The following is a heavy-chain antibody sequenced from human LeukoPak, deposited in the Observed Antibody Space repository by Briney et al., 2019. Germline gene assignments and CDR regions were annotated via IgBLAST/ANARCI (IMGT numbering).Heavy chain of an antibody. CDR1: GGSISNYY. Sequence: SETLSLTCTVSGGSISNYYWNWIRQPPGKGLEWIGEISHSGSTTYNPSLRSRVTISGDTSKKQFSLKLSSVTAADTAVYYCVTYYYGSSAPKRNYWGQGILVTVSS. CDR2: ISHSGST. J-gene: IGHJ4*02. CDR3: VTYYYGSSAPKRNY. D-gene: IGHD3-22*01. V-gene: IGHV4-34*01.